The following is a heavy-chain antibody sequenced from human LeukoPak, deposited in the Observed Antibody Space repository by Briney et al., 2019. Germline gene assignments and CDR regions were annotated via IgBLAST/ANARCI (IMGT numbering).Heavy chain of an antibody. D-gene: IGHD3-22*01. CDR1: GGSISSYY. CDR3: ARDTWGYYDGSGYYYYFDY. Sequence: SQTLSLTCTVSGGSISSYYFSWIRQPPGKAREGIGDIRYSGSTNYNPSLKSRVTISLDTSKNQFSLMLSSVTAADMAVYYCARDTWGYYDGSGYYYYFDYWGQGTLVTVSS. V-gene: IGHV4-59*13. CDR2: IRYSGST. J-gene: IGHJ4*02.